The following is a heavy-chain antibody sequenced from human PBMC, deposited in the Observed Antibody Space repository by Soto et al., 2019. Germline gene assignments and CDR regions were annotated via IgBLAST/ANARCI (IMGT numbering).Heavy chain of an antibody. J-gene: IGHJ4*02. D-gene: IGHD3-22*01. CDR1: GGTFSSYA. CDR2: IIPIFGTA. V-gene: IGHV1-69*13. CDR3: AGGGNYYDSSGYYYYFDY. Sequence: GASVKVSCKASGGTFSSYAISWVRQAPGQGLEWMGGIIPIFGTANYAQKFQGRVTITADESTSTAYMELSSLRSEDTAVYYCAGGGNYYDSSGYYYYFDYWGQGTLVTVSS.